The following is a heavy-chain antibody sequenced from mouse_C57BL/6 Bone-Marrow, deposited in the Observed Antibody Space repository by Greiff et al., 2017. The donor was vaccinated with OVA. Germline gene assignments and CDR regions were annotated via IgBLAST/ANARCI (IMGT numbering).Heavy chain of an antibody. CDR1: GFTFSSYG. Sequence: EVKVVESGGDLVKPGGSLKLSCAASGFTFSSYGMSWVRQTPDKRLEWVAIISSGGSYTYYPDSVKGRFTISRDNAKNTLYLQMSSLKSEDTAMYYCARQGSNHRFDYWGQGTTLTVSS. CDR3: ARQGSNHRFDY. D-gene: IGHD1-1*01. J-gene: IGHJ2*01. CDR2: ISSGGSYT. V-gene: IGHV5-6*01.